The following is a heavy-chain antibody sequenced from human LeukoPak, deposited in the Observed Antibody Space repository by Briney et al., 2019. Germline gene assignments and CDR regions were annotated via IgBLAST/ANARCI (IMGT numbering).Heavy chain of an antibody. D-gene: IGHD5-24*01. V-gene: IGHV3-7*04. CDR2: TNQAGTEK. J-gene: IGHJ4*02. Sequence: GGSLRLSCAASGFTFGSYWMNWVRQAPGKGLEWVANTNQAGTEKYYVDSVRGRFTISRDNAKNSLFLQMNSLRAEDTAVYFCARVRGGYYFDYWGQGTLVTVSS. CDR1: GFTFGSYW. CDR3: ARVRGGYYFDY.